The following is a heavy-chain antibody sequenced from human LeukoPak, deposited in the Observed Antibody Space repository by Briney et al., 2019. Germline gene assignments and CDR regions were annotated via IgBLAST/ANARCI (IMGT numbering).Heavy chain of an antibody. CDR3: AKDRSDYYDSSGYRNDAFDI. D-gene: IGHD3-22*01. Sequence: PGGSLRLSCAASGFTVSSNYMSWVRQAPGKGLEWVSVIYSGGSTYYADSVKGRFTISRDNAKNSLYLQMNSLRAEGTALYYCAKDRSDYYDSSGYRNDAFDIWGQGTMVTVSS. CDR2: IYSGGST. J-gene: IGHJ3*02. CDR1: GFTVSSNY. V-gene: IGHV3-53*05.